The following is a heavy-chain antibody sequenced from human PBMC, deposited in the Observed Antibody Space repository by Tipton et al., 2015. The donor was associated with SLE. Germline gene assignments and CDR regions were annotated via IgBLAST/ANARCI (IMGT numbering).Heavy chain of an antibody. CDR3: AREGSTVTFDY. D-gene: IGHD4-17*01. Sequence: TLSLTCTVSGGSISSHYWSWIRQPPGKGLEWIGYIYFTGSTNYNPSLKSRVTISVDMSKNQFSLKLTSVTAADTAVYYCAREGSTVTFDYWGQGTLVTVSS. J-gene: IGHJ4*02. CDR1: GGSISSHY. V-gene: IGHV4-59*11. CDR2: IYFTGST.